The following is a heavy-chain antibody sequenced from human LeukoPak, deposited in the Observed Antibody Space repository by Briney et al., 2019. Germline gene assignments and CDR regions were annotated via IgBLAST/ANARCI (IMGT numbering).Heavy chain of an antibody. Sequence: PGGSLRLSCAAPGFTFNTYTMNWVRQAPGKGLEWVSFISSSSSYIYYADSVKGRFTISRDNAKNSLYLQMNSLRAEDTAVYFCASGAIYDTRYWGQGTLVTVSS. CDR3: ASGAIYDTRY. D-gene: IGHD3-22*01. V-gene: IGHV3-21*01. J-gene: IGHJ4*02. CDR2: ISSSSSYI. CDR1: GFTFNTYT.